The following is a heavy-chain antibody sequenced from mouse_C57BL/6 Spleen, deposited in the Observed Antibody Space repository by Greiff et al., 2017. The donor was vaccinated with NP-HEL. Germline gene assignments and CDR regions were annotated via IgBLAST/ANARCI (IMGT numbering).Heavy chain of an antibody. J-gene: IGHJ2*01. V-gene: IGHV5-12*01. Sequence: EVQVVESGGGLVQPGGSLKLSCAASGFTFSDYYMYWVRQTPEKRLEWVAYISNGGGSTYYPDTVKGRFTISRDNAKNTLYLQMSRLKSEDTAMYYCARPEDGYYFGFDYWGQGTTLTVSS. D-gene: IGHD2-3*01. CDR2: ISNGGGST. CDR1: GFTFSDYY. CDR3: ARPEDGYYFGFDY.